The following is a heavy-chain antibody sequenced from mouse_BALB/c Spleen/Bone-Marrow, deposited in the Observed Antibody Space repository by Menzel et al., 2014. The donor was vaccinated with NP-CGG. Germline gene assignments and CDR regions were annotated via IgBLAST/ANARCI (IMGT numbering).Heavy chain of an antibody. Sequence: GAELVKPGASVKLSCKASGYTFSSYYMYWVKQRPGQGLEWIGEINPSNGGTKFNEKFKSKATLTVDKSSSTAYMQLSSLTSEDSAVYYCTRSNYGYWYFDVWGAGTTVTVSS. CDR3: TRSNYGYWYFDV. J-gene: IGHJ1*01. CDR1: GYTFSSYY. V-gene: IGHV1S81*02. D-gene: IGHD1-1*01. CDR2: INPSNGGT.